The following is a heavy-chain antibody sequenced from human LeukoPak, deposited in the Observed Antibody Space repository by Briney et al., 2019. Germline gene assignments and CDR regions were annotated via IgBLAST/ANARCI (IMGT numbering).Heavy chain of an antibody. CDR1: GYTFTSYG. V-gene: IGHV1-18*01. Sequence: ASVKVSCKASGYTFTSYGISWVRQAPGQGLEWMGWISAYYGTTNYAQNLQGRVTMTTDTSTSTAYMELRSLRSDDTAVYYCARWVLGRRGLLRYPLWYFDYWGQGTLVTVSS. CDR2: ISAYYGTT. CDR3: ARWVLGRRGLLRYPLWYFDY. J-gene: IGHJ4*02. D-gene: IGHD1-26*01.